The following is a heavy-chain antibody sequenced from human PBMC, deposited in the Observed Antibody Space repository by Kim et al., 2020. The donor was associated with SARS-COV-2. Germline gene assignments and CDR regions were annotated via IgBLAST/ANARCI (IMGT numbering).Heavy chain of an antibody. V-gene: IGHV4-39*01. D-gene: IGHD3-3*01. CDR3: ARQRGSGKWSFDY. J-gene: IGHJ4*02. Sequence: YFNPYLKSRVNISGDTSKNQFALKLRAVTAADTTVYYCARQRGSGKWSFDYWGQGTLVTVSS.